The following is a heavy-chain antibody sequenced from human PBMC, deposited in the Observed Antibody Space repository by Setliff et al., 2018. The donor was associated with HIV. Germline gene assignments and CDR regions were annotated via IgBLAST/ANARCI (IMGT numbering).Heavy chain of an antibody. CDR3: AREAYFFASGTYYFDS. CDR2: IHYCGST. CDR1: GGSISSHY. D-gene: IGHD3-10*01. Sequence: SETLSLTCTVSGGSISSHYWSWIRQPPGKGLEWIGSIHYCGSTNYNPSLKSRVTISVDTSKNQFSLKLSSVTAADTALYFCAREAYFFASGTYYFDSWGQGTLVTVSS. V-gene: IGHV4-59*11. J-gene: IGHJ4*02.